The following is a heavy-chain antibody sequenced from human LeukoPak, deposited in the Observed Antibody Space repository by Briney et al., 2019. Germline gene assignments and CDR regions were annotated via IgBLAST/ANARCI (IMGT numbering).Heavy chain of an antibody. Sequence: PGGSLRLSCAASGFTGSNNYMSWVRQAPGKGLEWVSVMYSGGSTNYADSVKGRFIISRDDSKNILDLQMNSLKAEDTAVYYCARGNYASTGPGALDIWGQGTMVTVSS. V-gene: IGHV3-53*01. CDR2: MYSGGST. CDR3: ARGNYASTGPGALDI. J-gene: IGHJ3*02. CDR1: GFTGSNNY. D-gene: IGHD3-22*01.